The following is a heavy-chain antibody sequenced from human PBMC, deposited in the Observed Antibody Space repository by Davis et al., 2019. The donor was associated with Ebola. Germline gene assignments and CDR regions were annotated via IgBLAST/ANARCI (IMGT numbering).Heavy chain of an antibody. CDR1: GGSFSGYY. D-gene: IGHD2-15*01. V-gene: IGHV4-34*01. CDR2: INHSGST. J-gene: IGHJ4*02. Sequence: SETLSLTCAVYGGSFSGYYWSWIRQPPGKGLEWSGEINHSGSTNYNPSLKSRVTISVDTSKNQFSLKLSSVTAADTAVYYCARGRGEDIVVVVAAGFDYWGQGTLVTVSS. CDR3: ARGRGEDIVVVVAAGFDY.